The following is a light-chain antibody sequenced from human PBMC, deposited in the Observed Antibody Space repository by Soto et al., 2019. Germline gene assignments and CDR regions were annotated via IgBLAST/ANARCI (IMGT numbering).Light chain of an antibody. V-gene: IGLV2-11*01. Sequence: QSALTQPRSVSGSPGQSVTISCTGTSSVVGGYNYVSWYQQHPGKAPKLMIYDVSKRPSGVPDRFSGSKSGNTASLTISGLQAEDEADSYCCSYAGSHLYVFGTGTKVTVL. CDR1: SSVVGGYNY. J-gene: IGLJ1*01. CDR3: CSYAGSHLYV. CDR2: DVS.